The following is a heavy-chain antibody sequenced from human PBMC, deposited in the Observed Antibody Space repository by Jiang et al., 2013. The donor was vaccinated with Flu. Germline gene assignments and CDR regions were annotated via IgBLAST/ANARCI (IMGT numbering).Heavy chain of an antibody. V-gene: IGHV3-7*03. Sequence: LVESGGGLVQPGGSLRLSCAASKFTFSNYWMSWVRQAPGKGLEWVANIKQDGSEKNYLDSVKGRFTISRDNAKQSLYLQMNSLRAEDTALYYCARDPRRSSGYYYYYYGMDVWG. CDR3: ARDPRRSSGYYYYYYGMDV. CDR2: IKQDGSEK. D-gene: IGHD6-19*01. J-gene: IGHJ6*01. CDR1: KFTFSNYW.